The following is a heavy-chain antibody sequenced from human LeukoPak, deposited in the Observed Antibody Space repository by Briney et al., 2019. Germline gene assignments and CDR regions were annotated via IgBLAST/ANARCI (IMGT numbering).Heavy chain of an antibody. J-gene: IGHJ3*02. V-gene: IGHV4-59*01. CDR1: GGSISSYY. CDR3: ARDMSGNCSGGSCYGEDDAFDI. D-gene: IGHD2-15*01. Sequence: SETLSLTCTVSGGSISSYYWSWIRQPPGKRLEWIGYTYYSGSTNYNPSLKSRVTISVDTSKNQFSLKLSSVTAADTAVYYCARDMSGNCSGGSCYGEDDAFDIWGQGTMVTVSS. CDR2: TYYSGST.